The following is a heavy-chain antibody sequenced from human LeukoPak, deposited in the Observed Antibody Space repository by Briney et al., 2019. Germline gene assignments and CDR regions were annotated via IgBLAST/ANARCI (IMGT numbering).Heavy chain of an antibody. V-gene: IGHV1-8*01. CDR2: MNPNSGNT. CDR1: GYTFTRYD. D-gene: IGHD6-13*01. Sequence: ASVTVSCKASGYTFTRYDINWVRQATGQGLEWMGWMNPNSGNTGYAQKFQGRVTMTRNTSISTAYMELSSLRSEDTAVYYCAREIAAAGSPLGYYYYMDVWGKGTTVTISS. CDR3: AREIAAAGSPLGYYYYMDV. J-gene: IGHJ6*03.